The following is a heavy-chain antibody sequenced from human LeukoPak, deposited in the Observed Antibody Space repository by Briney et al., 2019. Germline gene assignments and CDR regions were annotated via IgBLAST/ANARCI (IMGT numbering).Heavy chain of an antibody. V-gene: IGHV1-46*01. Sequence: ASVKVSCKASGYTFTNYYIQWVRQAPGQGLEWVGIINPRDGTTAYAQNFQGRVTVTRDTSMTTVHMELSGLRSEDTAVYYCARDQEGFDYWGQGTLVTVSS. J-gene: IGHJ4*02. CDR2: INPRDGTT. CDR3: ARDQEGFDY. CDR1: GYTFTNYY.